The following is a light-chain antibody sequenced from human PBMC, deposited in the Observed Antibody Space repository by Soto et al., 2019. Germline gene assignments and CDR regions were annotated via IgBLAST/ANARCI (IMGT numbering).Light chain of an antibody. V-gene: IGLV8-61*01. Sequence: QAVVTQEPSFSVSPGGTVTLTCGLSSGPVFTSSYPNWYQQTPGQAPRTLIFNTNTRSSGVPDRFSGSILGYKAALTIAGAEADDAYYYYCLLYLGGGIWVFGGGTKVTVL. J-gene: IGLJ3*02. CDR1: SGPVFTSSY. CDR3: LLYLGGGIWV. CDR2: NTN.